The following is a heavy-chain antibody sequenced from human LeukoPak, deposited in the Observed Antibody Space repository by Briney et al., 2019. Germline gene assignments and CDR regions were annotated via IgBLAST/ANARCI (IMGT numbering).Heavy chain of an antibody. J-gene: IGHJ6*04. CDR1: GFTFSSYA. D-gene: IGHD3-10*02. CDR3: AELGITMIGGV. Sequence: GGSLRLSCAASGFTFSSYAMNWVRQAPGKGLEWVSSISGSGGTTYYADSVKGRFTISRDNAKNSLYLQMNSLRAEDTAVYYCAELGITMIGGVWGKGTTVTISS. CDR2: ISGSGGTT. V-gene: IGHV3-23*01.